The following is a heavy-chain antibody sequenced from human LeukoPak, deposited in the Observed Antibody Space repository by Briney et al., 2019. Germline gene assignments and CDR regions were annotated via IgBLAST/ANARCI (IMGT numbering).Heavy chain of an antibody. J-gene: IGHJ4*02. CDR3: AGTYSSGWDYFDF. D-gene: IGHD6-19*01. Sequence: GGSLRLSCAASGFIFSSYEMNWVRQAPGKGLEWVSHISSSGSTIDYADSVKGRFIISRDNAKNSLYLQMNSLRAEDTGVYYCAGTYSSGWDYFDFWGQGTLVTVST. V-gene: IGHV3-48*03. CDR1: GFIFSSYE. CDR2: ISSSGSTI.